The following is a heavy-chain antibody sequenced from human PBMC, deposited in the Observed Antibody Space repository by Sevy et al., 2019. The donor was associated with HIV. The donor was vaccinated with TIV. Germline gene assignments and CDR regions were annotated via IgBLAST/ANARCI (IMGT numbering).Heavy chain of an antibody. J-gene: IGHJ3*02. CDR1: GYTLTELS. V-gene: IGHV1-24*01. CDR2: FDPEGGET. CDR3: AINGYTAPRAFDI. D-gene: IGHD5-12*01. Sequence: ASVKVSCKVSGYTLTELSMHWVRQAPGKGLEWMGGFDPEGGETIYAQKFQGRVTMTEDTSTDTAYMELSSLRSEDTAVYYCAINGYTAPRAFDIWGQGTMVTVSS.